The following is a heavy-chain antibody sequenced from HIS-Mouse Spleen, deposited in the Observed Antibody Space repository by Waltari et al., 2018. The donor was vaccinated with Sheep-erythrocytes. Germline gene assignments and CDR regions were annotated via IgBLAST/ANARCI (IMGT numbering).Heavy chain of an antibody. D-gene: IGHD7-27*01. CDR1: GGSISRGGYY. J-gene: IGHJ4*02. V-gene: IGHV4-31*03. CDR2: IYYSGRP. CDR3: ARDRLGIFGY. Sequence: QVQLQESGPGLVKPSQTLSLTCTVSGGSISRGGYYWSWIRQHPGQGLEWIGYIYYSGRPYCTPSLKSRVTIAVDTSKHQSALKLSAVTAADAAGYHCARDRLGIFGYWGQGTLVTVAS.